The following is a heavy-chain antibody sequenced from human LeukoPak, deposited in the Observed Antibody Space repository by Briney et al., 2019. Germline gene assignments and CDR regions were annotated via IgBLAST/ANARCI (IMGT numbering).Heavy chain of an antibody. Sequence: ASVEVSCKASGGTFSSYAISWVRQAPGQGLEWMGGIIPIFGTANYAQKFQGRVTITADESTSTAYMELSSLRSEDTAVYYCARRPSGSYEYNYWGQGTLVTVSS. CDR3: ARRPSGSYEYNY. CDR2: IIPIFGTA. CDR1: GGTFSSYA. V-gene: IGHV1-69*13. J-gene: IGHJ4*02. D-gene: IGHD1-26*01.